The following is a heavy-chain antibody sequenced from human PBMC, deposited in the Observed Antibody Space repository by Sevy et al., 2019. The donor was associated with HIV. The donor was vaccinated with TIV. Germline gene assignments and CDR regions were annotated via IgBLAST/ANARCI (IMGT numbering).Heavy chain of an antibody. V-gene: IGHV3-23*01. CDR3: AKDRNGIAAAGNPFDY. D-gene: IGHD6-13*01. CDR2: ISGSGGST. J-gene: IGHJ4*02. Sequence: GGSLRRSCAASGFTFSSYAMSWVRQAPGKGLEWVSAISGSGGSTYYADSVKGRFTISKDNSKNTLYLQMNSLRAEDTAVYYCAKDRNGIAAAGNPFDYWGQGTLVTVSS. CDR1: GFTFSSYA.